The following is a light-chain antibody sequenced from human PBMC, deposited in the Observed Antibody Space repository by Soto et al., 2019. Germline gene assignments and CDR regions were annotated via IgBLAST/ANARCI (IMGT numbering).Light chain of an antibody. V-gene: IGLV1-40*01. CDR2: GNT. CDR3: QSYDRSLRGYV. J-gene: IGLJ1*01. CDR1: SSNIGAGYD. Sequence: QSAVTQPPSVSGAPGQRVTISCTGTSSNIGAGYDVHWYQHLPGTAPKLLIYGNTIRPSGVPDRFSGSKSGTSASLAITGRQAEDEADYYCQSYDRSLRGYVFGTGTKLTVL.